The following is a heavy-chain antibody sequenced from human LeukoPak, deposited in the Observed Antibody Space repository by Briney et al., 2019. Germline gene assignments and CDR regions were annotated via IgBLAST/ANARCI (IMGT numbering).Heavy chain of an antibody. Sequence: SVKVSCKASGYTFTSYAISWVRQAPGQGLEWMGAITKFGSTNYAHSFVGRVTMTADKFTSTAYMELTSLKSDDTAVYYCARDRSGYGNYFDFWGQGTLVTVSS. CDR3: ARDRSGYGNYFDF. CDR1: GYTFTSYA. D-gene: IGHD5-18*01. V-gene: IGHV1-69*06. CDR2: ITKFGST. J-gene: IGHJ4*02.